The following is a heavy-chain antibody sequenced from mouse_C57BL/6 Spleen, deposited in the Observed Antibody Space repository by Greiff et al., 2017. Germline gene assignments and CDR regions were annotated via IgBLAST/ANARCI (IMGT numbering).Heavy chain of an antibody. CDR2: ISGGGGNT. D-gene: IGHD2-3*01. V-gene: IGHV5-9*01. CDR1: GFTFSSYT. J-gene: IGHJ1*03. Sequence: EVQVVESGGGLVKPGGSLKLSCAASGFTFSSYTMSWVRQTPEKRLEWVATISGGGGNTYYPDSVKGRFTISRDHAKNTLYLQMSSLGSEDTALYYCARWLLLGYCDVWGTGTTVTVSS. CDR3: ARWLLLGYCDV.